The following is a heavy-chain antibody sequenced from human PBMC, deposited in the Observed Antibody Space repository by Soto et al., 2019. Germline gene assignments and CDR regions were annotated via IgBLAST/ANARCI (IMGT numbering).Heavy chain of an antibody. V-gene: IGHV1-69*13. Sequence: ASVKVSCKASGGTFSSYAISWVRQAPGQGLEWMGGIIPIFGTANYAQKFQGRVTITADESTSTAYMELSSLRSEDTAVYYCARDQPEVLRFLEWSSEYGMDVWGQGTTVTVSS. J-gene: IGHJ6*02. CDR2: IIPIFGTA. CDR3: ARDQPEVLRFLEWSSEYGMDV. D-gene: IGHD3-3*01. CDR1: GGTFSSYA.